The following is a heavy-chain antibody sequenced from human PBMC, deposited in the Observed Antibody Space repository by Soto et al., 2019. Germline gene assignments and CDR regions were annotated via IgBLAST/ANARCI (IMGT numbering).Heavy chain of an antibody. D-gene: IGHD2-21*02. Sequence: GASVKVSCKASGYTFTSYEMYWVRQAPGQGLEWMGIISPSDGSTTYAQKFQGRVTMTRDTSTSTVYMELSSLRSEDTAVYYCARSIVVVTALDYWGQGTLVTVSS. V-gene: IGHV1-46*01. CDR2: ISPSDGST. J-gene: IGHJ4*02. CDR3: ARSIVVVTALDY. CDR1: GYTFTSYE.